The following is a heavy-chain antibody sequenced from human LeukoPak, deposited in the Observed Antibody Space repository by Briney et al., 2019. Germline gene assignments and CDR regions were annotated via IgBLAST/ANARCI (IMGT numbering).Heavy chain of an antibody. CDR2: ISYDGSNK. CDR1: GFTFSSYA. D-gene: IGHD6-13*01. Sequence: GGSLRLSCAASGFTFSSYAMHWVRQAPGKGLEWVAVISYDGSNKYYADSVKGRFTISRDNSKNTLYLQMNSLRAGDTAVYYCARDSSAGYSSSWLDYWGQGTLVTVSS. J-gene: IGHJ4*02. CDR3: ARDSSAGYSSSWLDY. V-gene: IGHV3-30*04.